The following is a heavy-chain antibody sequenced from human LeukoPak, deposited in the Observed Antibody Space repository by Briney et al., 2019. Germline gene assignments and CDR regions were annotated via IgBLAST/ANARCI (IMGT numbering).Heavy chain of an antibody. Sequence: SETLSLTCAVYGGSFSGYYWSWIRQPPGKGLEWIGEINHSGSTNYNPSLKSRVTISVDTSKNQFSLKLSSVTAADTAVYYCARRIAAAGTGYFDYWGQGTLVTVSS. V-gene: IGHV4-34*01. CDR2: INHSGST. CDR1: GGSFSGYY. D-gene: IGHD6-13*01. J-gene: IGHJ4*02. CDR3: ARRIAAAGTGYFDY.